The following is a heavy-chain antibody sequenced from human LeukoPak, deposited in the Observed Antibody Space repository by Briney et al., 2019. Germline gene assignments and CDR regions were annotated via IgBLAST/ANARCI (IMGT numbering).Heavy chain of an antibody. CDR3: ARSRGGYGDYGSWFDP. CDR1: GGSFSGYY. Sequence: PSETLSLTCAVYGGSFSGYYWSWIRPPPGKGLEWIGEINHSGSTNYNPSLKSRVTISVDTSENQFSLTLISVTAADTAVYYCARSRGGYGDYGSWFDPWGQGILVTVSS. D-gene: IGHD3-16*01. CDR2: INHSGST. J-gene: IGHJ5*02. V-gene: IGHV4-34*01.